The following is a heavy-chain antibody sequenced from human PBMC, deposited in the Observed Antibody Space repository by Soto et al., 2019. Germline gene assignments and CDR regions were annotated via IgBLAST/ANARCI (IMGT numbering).Heavy chain of an antibody. J-gene: IGHJ4*02. V-gene: IGHV3-53*02. CDR2: IYSDGTT. CDR3: AILSN. D-gene: IGHD6-6*01. Sequence: EVQLVETGGGLIQPGGSLRLSCAASGFTVSSNYMNWVRQAPGKGLKWVSIIYSDGTTSYADSVKGRFTISRDNFKNTLHLQMNSLRAEDTAVYYCAILSNWGQGTLVTVSS. CDR1: GFTVSSNY.